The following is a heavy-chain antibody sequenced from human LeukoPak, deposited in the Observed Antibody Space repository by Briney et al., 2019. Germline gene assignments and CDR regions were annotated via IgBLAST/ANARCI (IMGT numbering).Heavy chain of an antibody. CDR1: GFTFSSYA. V-gene: IGHV3-30-3*01. J-gene: IGHJ4*02. CDR2: ISYDGSNE. CDR3: ARDRALYQLRPSSSDY. D-gene: IGHD2-2*01. Sequence: PGGSLRLSCAASGFTFSSYAMHWIRQAPGKGLEWVAVISYDGSNESYADSVKGRFTIYRDNSKNTLYLQMNSLRAEDTAVYYCARDRALYQLRPSSSDYWGQGTLVTVSS.